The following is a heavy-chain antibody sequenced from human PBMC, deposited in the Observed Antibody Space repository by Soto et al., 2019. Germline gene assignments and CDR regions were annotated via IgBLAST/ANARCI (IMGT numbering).Heavy chain of an antibody. CDR2: VYYTGTT. V-gene: IGHV4-59*01. D-gene: IGHD4-17*01. Sequence: NPSETLSLTCTVSGGSIGSYHWSWVRQPPGKGLERIASVYYTGTTNYNPSHGSRVTISIDAPENQISLKLTSVTAADTAFYYCARDTVLTGMFDLWGQGTLVTVSS. CDR3: ARDTVLTGMFDL. J-gene: IGHJ5*02. CDR1: GGSIGSYH.